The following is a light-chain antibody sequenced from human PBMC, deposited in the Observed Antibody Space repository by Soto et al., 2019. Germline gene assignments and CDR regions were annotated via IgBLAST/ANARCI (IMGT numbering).Light chain of an antibody. Sequence: DVVITQSPFSLPVTLGQPASISCTARQSLVFSDGTPYSNWFPQRPGPSPRWLLYKVSYRDSGVPDRFSGSGSGNDFTLKISRAEAEDVGVYCCLKATRWGGTFGQGRKV. CDR3: LKATRWGGT. CDR2: KVS. J-gene: IGKJ1*01. V-gene: IGKV2-30*01. CDR1: QSLVFSDGTPY.